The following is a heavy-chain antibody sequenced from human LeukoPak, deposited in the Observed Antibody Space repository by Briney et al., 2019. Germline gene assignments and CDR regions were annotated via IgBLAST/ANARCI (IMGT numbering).Heavy chain of an antibody. J-gene: IGHJ5*02. D-gene: IGHD4-17*01. CDR2: ISGSGGST. V-gene: IGHV3-23*01. CDR1: GFTFSSYA. CDR3: AKDRYGDYVSGGFNWFDP. Sequence: GGPLRLSCAASGFTFSSYAMSWVRQAPGKGLEWVSAISGSGGSTYYADSVKGRFTISRDNSKNTLYLQMNSLRAEDTAVYYCAKDRYGDYVSGGFNWFDPWGQGTLVTVSS.